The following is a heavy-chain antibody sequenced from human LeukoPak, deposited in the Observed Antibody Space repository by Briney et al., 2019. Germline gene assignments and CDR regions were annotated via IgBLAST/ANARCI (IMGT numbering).Heavy chain of an antibody. CDR2: IYSGDGGT. CDR3: ATAFYINDVAGVDY. J-gene: IGHJ4*02. Sequence: PGGSLRLSCAASGFTVSSNYMSWVRQAPGKGLKCVSVIYSGDGGTYYADSVKGRLTISRDNSKNTLYLQMTSLRAEDTAVYYCATAFYINDVAGVDYWGQGTLVTVSS. V-gene: IGHV3-53*01. CDR1: GFTVSSNY. D-gene: IGHD2/OR15-2a*01.